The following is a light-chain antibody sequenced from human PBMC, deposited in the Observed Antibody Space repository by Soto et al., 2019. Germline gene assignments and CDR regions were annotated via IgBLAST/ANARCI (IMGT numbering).Light chain of an antibody. CDR3: QQYDSFSKT. CDR2: DAS. J-gene: IGKJ1*01. Sequence: GDRVTITCLASQSIRSWLAWYQKKPGKATQLLIYDASNLESGVPSRFSGSGSGTEFTLTISSLQPDDFATYYCQQYDSFSKTFGRGTKVDIK. CDR1: QSIRSW. V-gene: IGKV1-5*01.